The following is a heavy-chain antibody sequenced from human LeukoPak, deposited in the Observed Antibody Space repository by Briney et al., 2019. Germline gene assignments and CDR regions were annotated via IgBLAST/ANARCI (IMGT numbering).Heavy chain of an antibody. V-gene: IGHV3-21*01. CDR2: ISSSSSYI. J-gene: IGHJ5*02. Sequence: PGGSLRLSCAASGFTFSSYSMNWVRQAPGKGLEWVSSISSSSSYIYYADSVKGRFTISRDNAKNSLYLQMNSLRAEDTAVYYCARQGTTVTTRTTLSSWFDPWGQGTLVTVSS. D-gene: IGHD4-17*01. CDR3: ARQGTTVTTRTTLSSWFDP. CDR1: GFTFSSYS.